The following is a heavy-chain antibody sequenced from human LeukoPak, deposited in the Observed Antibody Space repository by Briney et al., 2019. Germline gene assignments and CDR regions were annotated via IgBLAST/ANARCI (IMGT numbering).Heavy chain of an antibody. CDR1: GYSISSGYY. CDR3: AGLDDFWGGYSPDDY. CDR2: IYHSGST. V-gene: IGHV4-38-2*01. Sequence: PSETLSLTCAVSGYSISSGYYWGWIRQPPGKGLEWIGSIYHSGSTYYNPSLKSRVTISVDTSKNQFSLKLSSVTAADTAVYYCAGLDDFWGGYSPDDYWGQGTLVTVSS. J-gene: IGHJ4*02. D-gene: IGHD3-3*01.